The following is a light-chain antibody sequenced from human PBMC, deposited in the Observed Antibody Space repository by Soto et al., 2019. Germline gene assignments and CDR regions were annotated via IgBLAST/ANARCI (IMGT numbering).Light chain of an antibody. Sequence: QAVVAQPPSVSGAPGQEVTISCIGSDSNLGTGYAVYWYQQLPGTAPRLLAPGNSNGPSGVPDRFSDSKSGTSASLAITGLQAEDEGDYYCQSYDSRLRGWVFGGGTKVTVL. J-gene: IGLJ3*02. CDR2: GNS. V-gene: IGLV1-40*01. CDR1: DSNLGTGYA. CDR3: QSYDSRLRGWV.